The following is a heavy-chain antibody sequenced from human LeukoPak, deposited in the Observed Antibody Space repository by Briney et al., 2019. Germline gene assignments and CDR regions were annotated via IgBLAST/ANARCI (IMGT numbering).Heavy chain of an antibody. V-gene: IGHV4-59*01. Sequence: PSETLSLTCTASGGSISSYYWSWIRQPPGKGLEWIGYIYYSGSTNYNPSLKSRVTISVDTSKNQFSLKLSSVTAADTAVYYCARAVRRGRFLEDRRWFDPWGQGTLVTVSS. CDR2: IYYSGST. D-gene: IGHD3-3*01. CDR3: ARAVRRGRFLEDRRWFDP. J-gene: IGHJ5*02. CDR1: GGSISSYY.